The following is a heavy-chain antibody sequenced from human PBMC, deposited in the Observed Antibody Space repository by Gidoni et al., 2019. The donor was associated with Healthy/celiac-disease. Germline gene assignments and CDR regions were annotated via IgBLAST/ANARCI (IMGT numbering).Heavy chain of an antibody. CDR1: GFTFSSSG. CDR2: ISYDGSNK. Sequence: QVQLVESGGGVVQPGRSLRLSCAASGFTFSSSGMHWVRQAPGKGLEWVAVISYDGSNKYYADSVKGRFTISRDNSKNTLYLQMNSLRAEDTAVYYCAKDRVGATRWGSFDYWGQGTLVTVSS. J-gene: IGHJ4*02. CDR3: AKDRVGATRWGSFDY. V-gene: IGHV3-30*18. D-gene: IGHD1-26*01.